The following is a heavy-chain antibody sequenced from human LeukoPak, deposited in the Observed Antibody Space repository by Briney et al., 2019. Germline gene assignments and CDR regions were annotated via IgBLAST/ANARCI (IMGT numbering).Heavy chain of an antibody. D-gene: IGHD6-13*01. CDR3: AKADSSSWYNMLFDY. CDR1: GFTFSSYA. CDR2: ISGSGGST. V-gene: IGHV3-23*01. Sequence: GGSLRLSCAASGFTFSSYAMSWVRQAPGKGLEWVSAISGSGGSTYYADSVKGRFAISRDNSKNTLYLQMNSLRAEDTAVYYCAKADSSSWYNMLFDYWGQGTLVTVSS. J-gene: IGHJ4*02.